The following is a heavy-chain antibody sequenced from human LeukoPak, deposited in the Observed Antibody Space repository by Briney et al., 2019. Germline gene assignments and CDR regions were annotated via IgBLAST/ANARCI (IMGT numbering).Heavy chain of an antibody. J-gene: IGHJ6*03. CDR3: ARGRRPASTTYYIGYYCLDV. CDR2: IYYSGST. Sequence: PSETLSLTCTVSGVSIFGHYFNWIRQPPGKGLEWVGYIYYSGSTNYNPSLKSRVTISVDTSKNQFSMHLSPVTAADTVVYYCARGRRPASTTYYIGYYCLDVWGKGTTVTVSS. D-gene: IGHD3-10*01. V-gene: IGHV4-59*11. CDR1: GVSIFGHY.